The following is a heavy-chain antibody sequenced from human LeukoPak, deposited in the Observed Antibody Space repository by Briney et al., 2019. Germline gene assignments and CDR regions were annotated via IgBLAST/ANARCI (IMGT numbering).Heavy chain of an antibody. CDR1: GFTFSTYW. CDR3: ARYIGYCSGGGCYLGALDI. Sequence: GGSLRLSCAASGFTFSTYWMSWVRQAPGKGLEWVANIKQDGTEKYYVDSVKGRFTISSDNAKNSLYLQMNSLRAEDTAVYYCARYIGYCSGGGCYLGALDIWGQGAMVTVSS. CDR2: IKQDGTEK. J-gene: IGHJ3*02. V-gene: IGHV3-7*01. D-gene: IGHD2-15*01.